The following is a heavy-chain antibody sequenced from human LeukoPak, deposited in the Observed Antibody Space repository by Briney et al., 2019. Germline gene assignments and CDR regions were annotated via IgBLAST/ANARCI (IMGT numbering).Heavy chain of an antibody. CDR2: ITWNSGSI. V-gene: IGHV3-9*01. J-gene: IGHJ1*01. Sequence: GRSLRLSCAASGFTFDDYAMHWVRQAPGKGLEWVSGITWNSGSIGYADSVKGRFTISRDNAKNSLYLQMNSLRAEDTAVYYCATYSSLNRREFQFWGQGTLLTVSS. CDR1: GFTFDDYA. D-gene: IGHD3-22*01. CDR3: ATYSSLNRREFQF.